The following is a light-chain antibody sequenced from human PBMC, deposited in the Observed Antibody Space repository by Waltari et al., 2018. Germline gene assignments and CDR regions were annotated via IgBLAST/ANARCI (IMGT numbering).Light chain of an antibody. J-gene: IGKJ4*01. CDR1: QSVSYSSNDKKF. V-gene: IGKV4-1*01. Sequence: DIVMTQSPDSLAVSLGERATIKCKSSQSVSYSSNDKKFLAWYQQKGGQPPKLLISWASTLDSGVPDRFSGSGSGADFALTISSLQAEDVAVYYCQQYYTTPVTFGGGTKVEI. CDR3: QQYYTTPVT. CDR2: WAS.